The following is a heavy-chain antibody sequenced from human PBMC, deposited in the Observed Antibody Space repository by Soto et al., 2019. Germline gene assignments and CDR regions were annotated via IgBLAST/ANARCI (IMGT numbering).Heavy chain of an antibody. CDR3: ARGDSTDCSNGVCSFFYNHDMDV. V-gene: IGHV1-2*04. J-gene: IGHJ6*02. Sequence: ASVKVSCKASGYSFADYHIHWVRQAPGQGLEWLGRINPKSGGTSTAQKFQGWVTMTTDTSISTASMELTRLTSDDTAIYYCARGDSTDCSNGVCSFFYNHDMDVWGQGTTVTVSS. D-gene: IGHD2-8*01. CDR1: GYSFADYH. CDR2: INPKSGGT.